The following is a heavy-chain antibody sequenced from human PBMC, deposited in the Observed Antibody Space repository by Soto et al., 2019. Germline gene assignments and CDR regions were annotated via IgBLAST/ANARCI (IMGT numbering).Heavy chain of an antibody. CDR1: GLTISGKKY. CDR3: ATWHEREHAYDV. J-gene: IGHJ3*01. V-gene: IGHV3-53*01. D-gene: IGHD1-1*01. CDR2: LYDVDGS. Sequence: DVQLVESGGGLIQPGESLRLSCAAFGLTISGKKYVAWVRQAPGKGLEWVSGLYDVDGSFYADSVRGRFTNSSDSSKNTVYLQMNDLRPDDTAVYDSATWHEREHAYDVWGQGTTVTVSS.